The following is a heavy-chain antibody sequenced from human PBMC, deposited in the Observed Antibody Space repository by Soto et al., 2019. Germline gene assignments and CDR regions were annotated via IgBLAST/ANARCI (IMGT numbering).Heavy chain of an antibody. J-gene: IGHJ6*02. Sequence: QVQLVQSGAEVKKPGASVKVSCKASGYTFTSYAMHWVRQAPGQRLEWMGWINAGNGNTKYSQKFQGRVTITRDTSASTAYMELSILRSEDTAVYYCAREAFDYDYVSYYGMDVWGQGTTVTVSS. CDR1: GYTFTSYA. CDR3: AREAFDYDYVSYYGMDV. D-gene: IGHD3-16*01. V-gene: IGHV1-3*01. CDR2: INAGNGNT.